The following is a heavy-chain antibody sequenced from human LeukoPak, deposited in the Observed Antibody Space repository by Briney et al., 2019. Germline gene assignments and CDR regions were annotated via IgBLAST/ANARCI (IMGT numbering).Heavy chain of an antibody. J-gene: IGHJ6*02. V-gene: IGHV1-18*01. CDR1: GYTFTSYG. CDR3: ARDGPSYYDFWSGSDYYYYGMDV. D-gene: IGHD3-3*01. CDR2: MGAYNGST. Sequence: ASVKVSCKGSGYTFTSYGISWVRQAPGQGLEWMGWMGAYNGSTNYAQKLQGRVTMTTDTSTSTAYMELRSLRSDDTAVYYCARDGPSYYDFWSGSDYYYYGMDVWGQGTTVTVSS.